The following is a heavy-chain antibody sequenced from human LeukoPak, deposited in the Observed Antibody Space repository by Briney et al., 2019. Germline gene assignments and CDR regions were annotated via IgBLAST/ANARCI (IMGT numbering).Heavy chain of an antibody. V-gene: IGHV3-23*01. Sequence: GGSLRLSCAASGFTFSSYAMSWVRQAPGKGLEGVSGISGSGGSTYYADSVKGRFTISRDNSKNTLYLQMNSLRAEDTAVYYCAKDLTADMIVVVIPVDYWGQGPLVTVSS. CDR1: GFTFSSYA. CDR2: ISGSGGST. D-gene: IGHD3-22*01. CDR3: AKDLTADMIVVVIPVDY. J-gene: IGHJ4*02.